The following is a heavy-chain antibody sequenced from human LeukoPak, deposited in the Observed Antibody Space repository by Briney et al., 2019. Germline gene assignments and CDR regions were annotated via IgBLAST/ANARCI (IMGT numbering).Heavy chain of an antibody. CDR3: AELGMIGGV. J-gene: IGHJ6*04. V-gene: IGHV3-23*01. D-gene: IGHD3-10*02. CDR1: GFTLSSYE. Sequence: GGSLRLSCTASGFTLSSYEMSWIRQAPGKGLEWVSSIDYSGGSTYYADSVKGRFTISRDNSKNTLYLQLNSLRGDDTAVYYCAELGMIGGVWGKGTTVTISS. CDR2: IDYSGGST.